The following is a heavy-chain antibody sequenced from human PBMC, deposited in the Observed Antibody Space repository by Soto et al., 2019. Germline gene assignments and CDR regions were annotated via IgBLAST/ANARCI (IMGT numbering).Heavy chain of an antibody. CDR2: IYYSGST. D-gene: IGHD6-19*01. CDR3: ARDKVNIGVDGTHYFYGMDV. CDR1: GGSISSYY. V-gene: IGHV4-59*01. J-gene: IGHJ6*02. Sequence: SETLSLTCTVSGGSISSYYWSWIRQPPGKGLEWIGYIYYSGSTKYNPSLKSRVTISVDTSKNQFSLKLSSVTAADTAVYYCARDKVNIGVDGTHYFYGMDVWGQGTTVTVAS.